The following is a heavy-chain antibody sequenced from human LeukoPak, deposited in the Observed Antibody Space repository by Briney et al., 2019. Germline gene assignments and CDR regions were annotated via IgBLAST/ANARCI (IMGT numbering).Heavy chain of an antibody. CDR1: GYTFTSYG. CDR3: ARSRQQLVRYYYYYYGMGV. D-gene: IGHD6-13*01. CDR2: IIPIFGTA. V-gene: IGHV1-69*13. J-gene: IGHJ6*02. Sequence: SVKVSCKASGYTFTSYGISWVRQAPGQGLEWMGGIIPIFGTANYAQKFQGRVTITADESTSTAYMELSSLRSEDTAVYYCARSRQQLVRYYYYYYGMGVWGQGTTVTVSS.